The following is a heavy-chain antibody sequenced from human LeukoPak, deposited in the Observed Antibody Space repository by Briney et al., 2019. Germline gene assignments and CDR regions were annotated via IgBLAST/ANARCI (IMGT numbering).Heavy chain of an antibody. Sequence: GGSLRLSCAASGFTFSTYNMNWVRQAPGKGLEWVSYISSSGSTKYCADSVKGRFTISRDNSKNTLYLQMNSLRAEDTAVYYCARDHEWGRAYFDYWGQGTLVTVSS. D-gene: IGHD1-26*01. CDR1: GFTFSTYN. CDR3: ARDHEWGRAYFDY. CDR2: ISSSGSTK. J-gene: IGHJ4*02. V-gene: IGHV3-48*01.